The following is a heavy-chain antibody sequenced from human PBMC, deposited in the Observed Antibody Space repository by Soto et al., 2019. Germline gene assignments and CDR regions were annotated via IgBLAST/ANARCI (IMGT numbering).Heavy chain of an antibody. CDR2: INHSGST. CDR1: GGSFSGYY. V-gene: IGHV4-34*01. Sequence: QVQLQQWGAGLLKPSETLSLTCAVYGGSFSGYYWSWIRQPPWKGLEWIGEINHSGSTNHNPSLTSRVTISVDTSKNQFSLKLSSVTAADTAVYYCARRPTPLCSGTYYYMDVWGKGTKVTVSS. D-gene: IGHD2-15*01. J-gene: IGHJ6*03. CDR3: ARRPTPLCSGTYYYMDV.